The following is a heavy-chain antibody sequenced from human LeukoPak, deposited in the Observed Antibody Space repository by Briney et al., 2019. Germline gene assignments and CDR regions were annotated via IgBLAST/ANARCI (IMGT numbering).Heavy chain of an antibody. J-gene: IGHJ4*02. Sequence: GGSLRLSCAASGFTFSSYAMSWVRQAPGKGLEWVANINEDGSYKYHADSVKGRLTISRDNAKNSLYLQMNSLRAEDTAVYYCARDATRGGDNDYWGQGTRVIVSS. CDR3: ARDATRGGDNDY. D-gene: IGHD2-21*02. CDR1: GFTFSSYA. CDR2: INEDGSYK. V-gene: IGHV3-7*01.